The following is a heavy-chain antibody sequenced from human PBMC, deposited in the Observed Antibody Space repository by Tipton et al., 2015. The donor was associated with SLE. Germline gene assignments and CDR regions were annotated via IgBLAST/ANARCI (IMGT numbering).Heavy chain of an antibody. J-gene: IGHJ4*02. CDR2: ISASGGRT. V-gene: IGHV3-21*01. CDR1: GFMFSNYG. Sequence: SLRLSCAASGFMFSNYGMNWVRQAPGKGLEWVSSISASGGRTYYADSVKGRFTISRDNAKNSLYLQMNSLRAEDTAVYYCASMWGGSYEAPSFDYWGQGTLVTVSS. CDR3: ASMWGGSYEAPSFDY. D-gene: IGHD1-26*01.